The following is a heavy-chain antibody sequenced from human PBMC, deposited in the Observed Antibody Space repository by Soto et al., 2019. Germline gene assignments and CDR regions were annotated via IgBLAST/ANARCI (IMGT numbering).Heavy chain of an antibody. CDR1: GYSFTSYW. V-gene: IGHV5-10-1*01. CDR3: ARGRSSSPGWFDP. CDR2: IDPSDSYT. J-gene: IGHJ5*02. Sequence: GESLKISCKGSGYSFTSYWISWVRQMPGKGLEWMGRIDPSDSYTNYSPSFQGHVTIAADKSISTAYLQWSSLKASDTAMYYCARGRSSSPGWFDPWGQGTLVTVSS. D-gene: IGHD6-6*01.